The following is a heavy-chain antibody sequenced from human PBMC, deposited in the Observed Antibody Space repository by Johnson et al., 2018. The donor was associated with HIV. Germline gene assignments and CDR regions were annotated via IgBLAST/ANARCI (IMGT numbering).Heavy chain of an antibody. CDR2: IYSGGTT. Sequence: VQLVESGGGVVRPGGSLRLSCAASGFTVSSNYMSWVRQAPGKGLEWVSLIYSGGTTYYADSVKGRFTISRDNAKNTLYLQMNSLRAEDTAVYYCARARNWNDDDAFDIWGQGTMVTVSS. CDR3: ARARNWNDDDAFDI. J-gene: IGHJ3*02. D-gene: IGHD1-1*01. CDR1: GFTVSSNY. V-gene: IGHV3-66*02.